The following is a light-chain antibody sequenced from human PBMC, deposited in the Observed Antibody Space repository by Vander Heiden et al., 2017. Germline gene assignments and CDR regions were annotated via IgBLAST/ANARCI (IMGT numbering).Light chain of an antibody. V-gene: IGLV1-40*01. J-gene: IGLJ2*01. Sequence: QSVLTQPPSGSGAQGQRISISCTWRSSNIGAGYGVHWYQQLPGTAPKLLIYGNTNRPSGVPDRFSGSKSGTSASLAITGLQAEDEADYYCQSYDSSLSVVFGGGTKLTVL. CDR2: GNT. CDR3: QSYDSSLSVV. CDR1: SSNIGAGYG.